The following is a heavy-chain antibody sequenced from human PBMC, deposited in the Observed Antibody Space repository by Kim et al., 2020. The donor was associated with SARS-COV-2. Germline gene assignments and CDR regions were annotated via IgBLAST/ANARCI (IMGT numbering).Heavy chain of an antibody. D-gene: IGHD2-2*01. J-gene: IGHJ4*02. CDR3: ARLGDCSSTSCYPTRDY. CDR2: INHSGST. Sequence: SETLSLTCAVYGGSFSGYYWSWIRQPPGKGLEWIGEINHSGSTNYNPSLKSRVTISVDTSKNQFSLKLSSVTAADTAVYYCARLGDCSSTSCYPTRDYWGQGTLVTVSS. CDR1: GGSFSGYY. V-gene: IGHV4-34*01.